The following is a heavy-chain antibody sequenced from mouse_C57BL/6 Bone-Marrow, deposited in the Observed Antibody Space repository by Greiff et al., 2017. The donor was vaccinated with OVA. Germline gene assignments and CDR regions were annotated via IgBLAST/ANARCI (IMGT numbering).Heavy chain of an antibody. V-gene: IGHV14-4*01. J-gene: IGHJ2*01. CDR1: GFNIKDDY. D-gene: IGHD2-1*01. Sequence: EVQLQQSGAELVRPGASVKLSCTASGFNIKDDYMHWVKQRPEQGLEWIGWIDPENGDTEYASKFQGKATITADTSSNTAYLQLSSLTSEDTAVYYCTSYGNFEYWGQGTTLTVSS. CDR2: IDPENGDT. CDR3: TSYGNFEY.